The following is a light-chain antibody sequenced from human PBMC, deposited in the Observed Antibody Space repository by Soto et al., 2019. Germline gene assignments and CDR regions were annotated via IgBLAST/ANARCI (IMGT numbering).Light chain of an antibody. J-gene: IGKJ1*01. CDR1: QSVSNT. CDR2: GAS. V-gene: IGKV3-15*01. Sequence: ENVLTQSPGTLSLSPGERATLSCRAGQSVSNTFLAWYQQRPGQAPRLLIYGASTRATGIPARFSGSGSGTEFTLTISSLQSEDFAVYYCQQYNNWPRTFGQGTKVDI. CDR3: QQYNNWPRT.